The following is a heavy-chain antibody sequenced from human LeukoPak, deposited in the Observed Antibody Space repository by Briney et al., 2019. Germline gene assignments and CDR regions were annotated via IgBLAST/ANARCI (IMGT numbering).Heavy chain of an antibody. Sequence: PSETLSLTPTLPGGSISMTSYYCGCVRHPPRNGLEWPGYIYTSRSANYSPSLKSQVTISVKTSKNHFSLKRSSLTATNRAVCSCASFAPSCWGRGALVSV. J-gene: IGHJ4*02. V-gene: IGHV4-61*05. CDR2: IYTSRSA. CDR1: GGSISMTSYY. CDR3: ASFAPSC.